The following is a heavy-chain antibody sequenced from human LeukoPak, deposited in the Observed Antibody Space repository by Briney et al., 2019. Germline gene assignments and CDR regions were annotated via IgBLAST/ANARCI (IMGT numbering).Heavy chain of an antibody. J-gene: IGHJ5*02. CDR2: IYYSGSS. Sequence: PSETLSLTCTVSGGSFSSNSYYWGWIRQPPGKGLEWIGSIYYSGSSYYNPSLKSRVTISVDRSKNQFSLKLTSVTAADTAVYYCARSRGWFDPWGQGTLVTVSS. CDR1: GGSFSSNSYY. V-gene: IGHV4-39*07. CDR3: ARSRGWFDP.